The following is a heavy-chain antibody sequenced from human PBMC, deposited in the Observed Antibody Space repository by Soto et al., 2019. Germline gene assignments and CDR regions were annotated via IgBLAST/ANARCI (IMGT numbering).Heavy chain of an antibody. D-gene: IGHD3-22*01. CDR3: AKEFSSGYYYVFDY. V-gene: IGHV3-30*18. CDR1: GFSFSNYG. CDR2: ISYDGSNK. Sequence: QVQLVESGGGVVQPGRSLRLSCAASGFSFSNYGMHWVRQAPGKGLEWVAVISYDGSNKYYADSVKGRLTISRDNSKNTLYLLMSTLRPDDTAVYYCAKEFSSGYYYVFDYWGQGTLVTVSS. J-gene: IGHJ4*02.